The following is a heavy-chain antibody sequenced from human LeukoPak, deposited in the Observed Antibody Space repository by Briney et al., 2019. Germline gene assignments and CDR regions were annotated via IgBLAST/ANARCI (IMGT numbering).Heavy chain of an antibody. Sequence: MPSETLSLTCTVSGGSISSGGYYWSWIRQHPGKGLEWIGRVKSYPEGMATDYAAPVKGRFTISRDDPKNTLFLQMNSLKTEDTAVYYCTTDDYYSNTPFDLDSFDFWGQGTMVTVSS. CDR1: GGSISSGGYY. J-gene: IGHJ3*01. V-gene: IGHV3-15*01. D-gene: IGHD2-21*02. CDR3: TTDDYYSNTPFDLDSFDF. CDR2: VKSYPEGMAT.